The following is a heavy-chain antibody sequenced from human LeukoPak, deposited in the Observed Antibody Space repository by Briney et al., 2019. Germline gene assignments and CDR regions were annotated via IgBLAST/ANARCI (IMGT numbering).Heavy chain of an antibody. CDR3: ARGLPETTIFGGDGYYYYYMDV. Sequence: GGSLRLSCAASGFTFSSYGMHWVRQAPGKGLEWVAFIRYDGSNKYYADSVKGRFTISRDNSKNTLYLQMNSLRSEDTAVYYCARGLPETTIFGGDGYYYYYMDVWGKGTTVTVPS. J-gene: IGHJ6*03. D-gene: IGHD3-3*01. CDR1: GFTFSSYG. CDR2: IRYDGSNK. V-gene: IGHV3-30*02.